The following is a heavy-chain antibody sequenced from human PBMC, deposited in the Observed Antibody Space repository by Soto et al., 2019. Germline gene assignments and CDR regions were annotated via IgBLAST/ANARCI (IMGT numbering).Heavy chain of an antibody. CDR1: GGSISTYS. CDR2: IYHSGS. J-gene: IGHJ4*02. CDR3: VRAVGPNQHFDY. V-gene: IGHV4-30-2*01. Sequence: QLQLQESGSGLVKPSQTLSLTCVVSGGSISTYSWSWIRQPPGKGLEWIGYIYHSGSDYAPSLKSRVTISVDRSKNHFSLNLSSVTVADTAMYYCVRAVGPNQHFDYWGQGTLVTVSS.